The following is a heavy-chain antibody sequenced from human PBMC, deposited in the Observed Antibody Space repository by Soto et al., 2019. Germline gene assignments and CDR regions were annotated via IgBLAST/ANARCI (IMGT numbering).Heavy chain of an antibody. D-gene: IGHD3-9*01. Sequence: GASVKVSCKASGYTFTSYDINWVRQATGQGLEWMGWMNPNSGNTGYAQKFQGRVTMTRNTSISTAYMELSSLRSEDTAVYYCARRPYKKYYDILTGYYNGYYYYMDVWGKGTTVTVSS. CDR3: ARRPYKKYYDILTGYYNGYYYYMDV. J-gene: IGHJ6*03. CDR1: GYTFTSYD. V-gene: IGHV1-8*01. CDR2: MNPNSGNT.